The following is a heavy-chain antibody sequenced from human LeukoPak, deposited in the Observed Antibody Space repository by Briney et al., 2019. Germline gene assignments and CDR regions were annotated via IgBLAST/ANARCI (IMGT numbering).Heavy chain of an antibody. Sequence: SETLSLTCTVSGGSISSSSYYWGWIRQPPGKGLEWIGSIYYSGSTYYNPSLKSRVTISVDTSKNQFSLMLSSVTAADTAVYYCARQRRYCSSTSCYVSGYGMDVWGQGTTVTVSS. CDR1: GGSISSSSYY. J-gene: IGHJ6*02. CDR2: IYYSGST. CDR3: ARQRRYCSSTSCYVSGYGMDV. V-gene: IGHV4-39*01. D-gene: IGHD2-2*01.